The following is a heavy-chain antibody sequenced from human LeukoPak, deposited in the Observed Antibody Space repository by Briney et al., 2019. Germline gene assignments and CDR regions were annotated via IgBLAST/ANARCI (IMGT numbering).Heavy chain of an antibody. Sequence: ASVKVSCKASGYTFTSYAMNWVRQAPGQGLEWMGWINTNTGNPTYAQGFTGRFVFSFDTSVSTAYLQISSLKAEDTAVYYCAKDPERIAAAGIGRGQGTLVTVSS. V-gene: IGHV7-4-1*02. J-gene: IGHJ1*01. CDR1: GYTFTSYA. D-gene: IGHD6-13*01. CDR2: INTNTGNP. CDR3: AKDPERIAAAGIG.